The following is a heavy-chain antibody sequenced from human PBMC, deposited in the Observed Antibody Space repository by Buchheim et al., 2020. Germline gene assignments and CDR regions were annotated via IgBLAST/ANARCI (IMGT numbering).Heavy chain of an antibody. J-gene: IGHJ6*02. D-gene: IGHD2-21*02. CDR1: DGSIRNNNW. CDR2: IFHSGST. V-gene: IGHV4-4*02. Sequence: QVQLQESGPGLVKPSGTLSLTCAVSDGSIRNNNWWTWVRQPPGRGLEWLGEIFHSGSTNYNPSLKSRVTISVDKSKSQFSLNLRSVTAADTAVYYCARTTCAGDCNSFPYYYGMDVWGQGTT. CDR3: ARTTCAGDCNSFPYYYGMDV.